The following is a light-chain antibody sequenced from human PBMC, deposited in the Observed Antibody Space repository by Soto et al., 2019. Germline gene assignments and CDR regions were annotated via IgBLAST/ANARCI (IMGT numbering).Light chain of an antibody. J-gene: IGLJ1*01. CDR1: TGAVTTGHW. Sequence: QAVVTQEPSLTVSPGGTVTLTCASSTGAVTTGHWPHWFQQKPGQTPRTLIYDTNNRHSWTPARFSGSLLGGKAALTLSDAQPEDEVDYYCLLIYENVGEVFGAGTKVTVL. CDR3: LLIYENVGEV. CDR2: DTN. V-gene: IGLV7-46*01.